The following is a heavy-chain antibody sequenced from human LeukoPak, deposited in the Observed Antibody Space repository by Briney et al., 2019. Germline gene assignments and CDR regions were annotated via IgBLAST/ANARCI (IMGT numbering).Heavy chain of an antibody. Sequence: GASVKVSCKASGYTFTGYYMHWVRRAPGQGLEWMGWINPNSGGTNYAQKFQGWVTMTRDTSISTAYMELSRLRSDDTAVYYCARDLCLWSSTSCNPGDYWGQGTLVTVSS. V-gene: IGHV1-2*04. CDR2: INPNSGGT. J-gene: IGHJ4*02. D-gene: IGHD2-2*01. CDR3: ARDLCLWSSTSCNPGDY. CDR1: GYTFTGYY.